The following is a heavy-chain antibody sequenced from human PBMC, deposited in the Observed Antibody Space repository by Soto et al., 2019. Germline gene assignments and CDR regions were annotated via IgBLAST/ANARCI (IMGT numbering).Heavy chain of an antibody. CDR2: ISGSGGST. CDR3: ARSWATVTQRGAFDI. J-gene: IGHJ3*02. Sequence: EVQLLESGGGLVQPGGSLRLSCAASGFTFSSYAMSWVRQAPGKGLEWVSAISGSGGSTYYADSVKGRFTISRDNSKNPLYLQMNGLRAEDTAVYYCARSWATVTQRGAFDIWGPGKMVTVYS. V-gene: IGHV3-23*01. CDR1: GFTFSSYA. D-gene: IGHD4-17*01.